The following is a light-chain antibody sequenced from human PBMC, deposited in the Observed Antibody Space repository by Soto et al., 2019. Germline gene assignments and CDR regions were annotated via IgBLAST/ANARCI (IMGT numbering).Light chain of an antibody. Sequence: EIVLTQSPATLSLSPGERATLSCRASQSVTTYLAWYQQKPGQAPRLLIYQASNGATGIPARFSGSGSGTDFTLTISSLEPEDFAVYYCQQGSDWPLTFGGGNRVEIK. CDR1: QSVTTY. CDR3: QQGSDWPLT. CDR2: QAS. J-gene: IGKJ4*01. V-gene: IGKV3-11*01.